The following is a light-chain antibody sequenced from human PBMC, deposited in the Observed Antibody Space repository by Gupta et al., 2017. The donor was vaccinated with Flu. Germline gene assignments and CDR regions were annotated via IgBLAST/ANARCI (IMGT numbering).Light chain of an antibody. Sequence: SLGERATINCKSSQSVLDSSNNRNCLAWFQQRPGQAPKLLIYGASARAPGVPDRFTGSGSETDFTLTISSLQTEDVAVYYCQQYISSPLTFGPGTKVEI. CDR1: QSVLDSSNNRNC. CDR2: GAS. J-gene: IGKJ3*01. CDR3: QQYISSPLT. V-gene: IGKV4-1*01.